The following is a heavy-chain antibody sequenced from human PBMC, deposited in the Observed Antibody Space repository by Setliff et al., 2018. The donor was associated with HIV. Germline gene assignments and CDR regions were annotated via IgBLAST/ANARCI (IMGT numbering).Heavy chain of an antibody. J-gene: IGHJ5*02. CDR3: AKEQEIGSYLDP. V-gene: IGHV1-69*10. CDR2: IIPIIDIT. D-gene: IGHD2-2*02. Sequence: SVKVSCKASGGTFSSYVISWVRQAPGQGLEWMGGIIPIIDITNYAQKFQGRVTITADKSTSTAYMELSSLRSEDTAVYFCAKEQEIGSYLDPWGQGTLVTVSS. CDR1: GGTFSSYV.